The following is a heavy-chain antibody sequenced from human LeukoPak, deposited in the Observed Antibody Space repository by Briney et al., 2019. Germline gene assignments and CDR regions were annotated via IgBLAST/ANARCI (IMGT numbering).Heavy chain of an antibody. CDR3: ARGEYYFDY. CDR1: GFTFNNYQ. Sequence: PGGSLRLSCAASGFTFNNYQMNWVRQAPGKGLECISYISSSGRTIYYADSLKGRFTVSRDNAKNSLYLRMNNLRAEDTAVYYCARGEYYFDYWGQRTLVTVSS. J-gene: IGHJ4*02. CDR2: ISSSGRTI. V-gene: IGHV3-48*03.